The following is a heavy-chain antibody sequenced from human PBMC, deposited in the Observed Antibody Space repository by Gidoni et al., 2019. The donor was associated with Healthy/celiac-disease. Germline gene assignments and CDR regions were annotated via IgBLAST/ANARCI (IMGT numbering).Heavy chain of an antibody. Sequence: EVQLVESGGVVVQPGGSLRLSCAASGFTFDDYAMHWVRQAPGKGLEWVSLISWDGGSTYYADSVKGRFTISRDNSKNSLYLQMNSLRAEDTALYYCAKGKGYSYGPSYYFDYWGQGTLVTVSS. D-gene: IGHD5-18*01. CDR3: AKGKGYSYGPSYYFDY. CDR1: GFTFDDYA. J-gene: IGHJ4*02. CDR2: ISWDGGST. V-gene: IGHV3-43D*04.